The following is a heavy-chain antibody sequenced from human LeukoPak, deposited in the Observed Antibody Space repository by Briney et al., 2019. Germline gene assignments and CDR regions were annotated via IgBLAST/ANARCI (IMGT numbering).Heavy chain of an antibody. CDR3: ARELWTGGSPYFDS. CDR2: INPNGGGT. CDR1: GYTFIGHY. Sequence: ASVKVSCKASGYTFIGHYIHWVRQAPGLGLEWMGWINPNGGGTTYAQKFQGRVTMTRSTSSSTVYMELRRLRYDDTAVYYCARELWTGGSPYFDSWGQGSLVTVSS. D-gene: IGHD2-15*01. V-gene: IGHV1-2*02. J-gene: IGHJ4*02.